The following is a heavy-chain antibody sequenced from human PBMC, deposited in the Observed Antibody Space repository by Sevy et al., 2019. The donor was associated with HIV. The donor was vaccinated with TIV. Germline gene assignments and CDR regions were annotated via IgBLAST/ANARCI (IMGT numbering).Heavy chain of an antibody. CDR1: GLTVSSNY. J-gene: IGHJ1*01. CDR2: IYSGGST. CDR3: ARAPDYGDYAEYFQH. V-gene: IGHV3-53*01. Sequence: GGSLRLSCAASGLTVSSNYMSWIRQAPGKGLEWVSIIYSGGSTYYADSVKGRFTISRDNSKNTLYLQMNSLRAEDTAVYYCARAPDYGDYAEYFQHSGQGTLVTVSS. D-gene: IGHD4-17*01.